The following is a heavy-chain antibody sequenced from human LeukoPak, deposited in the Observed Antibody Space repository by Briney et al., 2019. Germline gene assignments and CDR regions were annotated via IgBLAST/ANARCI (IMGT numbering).Heavy chain of an antibody. CDR1: GYSFTSYW. J-gene: IGHJ3*02. Sequence: GESLKISCKGSGYSFTSYWIGWVRQMPGKGLEWMGIIYPGDSDTRYSPSFQGQVTISADKSISTAYLQWSSLKASDTAMYYCAGHRERAAALLCAFDIWGQGTMVTVSS. D-gene: IGHD6-13*01. CDR2: IYPGDSDT. CDR3: AGHRERAAALLCAFDI. V-gene: IGHV5-51*01.